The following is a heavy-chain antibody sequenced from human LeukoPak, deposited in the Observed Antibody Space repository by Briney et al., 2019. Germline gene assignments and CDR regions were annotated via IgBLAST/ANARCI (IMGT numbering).Heavy chain of an antibody. CDR3: TSGFSYGTPSYYYYYMDV. V-gene: IGHV3-64*01. J-gene: IGHJ6*03. CDR1: GFTFSSFG. Sequence: PGGSLRLSCAASGFTFSSFGMHWVRQAPGKGLEYVSAISGNGGSTYYANSVKDRFTISRDNSKNTLYLQMGSLRPEDMAVYYCTSGFSYGTPSYYYYYMDVWGKGTTVTVSS. D-gene: IGHD5-18*01. CDR2: ISGNGGST.